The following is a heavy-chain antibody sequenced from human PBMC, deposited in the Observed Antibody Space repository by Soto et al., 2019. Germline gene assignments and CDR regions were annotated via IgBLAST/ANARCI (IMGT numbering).Heavy chain of an antibody. V-gene: IGHV2-5*02. CDR1: GFSLSTSGVG. J-gene: IGHJ6*02. Sequence: QITLKESGPTLVKPTQTLTLTCTFSGFSLSTSGVGVAWIRQPPGKALEGLALIYWDDDKRYRPSLESRLTITKDTSKNQVVHTMTNMDSVDTATYYCAYLPCSGGSCYWFSFSGMDVWGQGTTVTVSS. D-gene: IGHD2-15*01. CDR3: AYLPCSGGSCYWFSFSGMDV. CDR2: IYWDDDK.